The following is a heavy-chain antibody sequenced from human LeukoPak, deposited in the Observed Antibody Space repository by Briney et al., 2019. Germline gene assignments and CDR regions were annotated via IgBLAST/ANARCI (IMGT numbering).Heavy chain of an antibody. J-gene: IGHJ3*02. CDR3: AKPTRSSSSLGYAFDI. CDR1: GFTFDDYA. D-gene: IGHD6-13*01. Sequence: GRSLRLSCAASGFTFDDYAMHWVRQAPGKGLEWVSGISWNSGSIGYADSVKGRFTISRDNAKNSLYLQMNSLRAEDTAVYYCAKPTRSSSSLGYAFDIWGQGTMVTVSS. V-gene: IGHV3-9*01. CDR2: ISWNSGSI.